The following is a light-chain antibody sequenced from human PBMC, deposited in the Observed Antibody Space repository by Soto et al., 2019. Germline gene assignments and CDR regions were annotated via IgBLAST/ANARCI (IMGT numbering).Light chain of an antibody. J-gene: IGKJ1*01. V-gene: IGKV3-15*01. Sequence: EIVMTQSPATLSVSPGERATLSCRASQSVSHNLAWYQKKPGQAPRLLIYGASTRATGIPARFSGSWSGTEFTLTISSLQSEDFACYYCPQDTNWWTFGQGTRVDIK. CDR2: GAS. CDR3: PQDTNWWT. CDR1: QSVSHN.